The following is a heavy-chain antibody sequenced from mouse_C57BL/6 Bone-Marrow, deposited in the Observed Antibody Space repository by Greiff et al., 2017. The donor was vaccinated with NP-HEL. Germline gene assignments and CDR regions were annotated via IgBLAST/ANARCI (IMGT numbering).Heavy chain of an antibody. CDR2: INPNNGGT. CDR3: ARLDGNYEGFAY. V-gene: IGHV1-18*01. CDR1: GYTFTDYN. J-gene: IGHJ3*01. D-gene: IGHD2-1*01. Sequence: EVKVVESGPELVKPGASVKIPCKASGYTFTDYNMDWVKQSHGKSLEWIGDINPNNGGTIYNQKFKGKATLTVDKSSSTAYMELRSLTSEDTAVYYCARLDGNYEGFAYWGQGTLVTVSA.